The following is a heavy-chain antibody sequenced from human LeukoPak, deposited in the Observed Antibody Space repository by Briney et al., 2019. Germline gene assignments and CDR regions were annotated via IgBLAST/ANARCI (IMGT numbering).Heavy chain of an antibody. Sequence: ASVKVSCKASGYTFTGYYMHWVRQATGQGLEWMGWMNPNSGNTGYAQKFQGRVTMTRDTSIGTAYMELSSLRSEDTAVYYCAKMDASGSDNWFDPWGQGTLVTVSS. D-gene: IGHD3-10*01. CDR2: MNPNSGNT. V-gene: IGHV1-8*02. J-gene: IGHJ5*02. CDR1: GYTFTGYY. CDR3: AKMDASGSDNWFDP.